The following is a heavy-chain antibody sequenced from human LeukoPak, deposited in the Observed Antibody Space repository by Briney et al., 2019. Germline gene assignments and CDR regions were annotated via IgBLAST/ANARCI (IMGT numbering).Heavy chain of an antibody. D-gene: IGHD3-22*01. Sequence: AAVKLSCTASGATFSSYAISWVRQAPGPGLEWMGRIITIFGIANYAQKFQGRVTITADKSTSTAYMELSSLRSEDTAVYYCARSHQYYYDSSGYYPLMNWGQGTLVTVSS. V-gene: IGHV1-69*04. CDR1: GATFSSYA. CDR2: IITIFGIA. J-gene: IGHJ4*02. CDR3: ARSHQYYYDSSGYYPLMN.